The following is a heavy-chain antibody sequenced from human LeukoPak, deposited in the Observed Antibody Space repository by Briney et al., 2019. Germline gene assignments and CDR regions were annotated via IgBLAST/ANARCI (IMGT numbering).Heavy chain of an antibody. CDR2: IYHSGST. CDR1: GGSISSSNW. Sequence: PSETLSLTCAVSGGSISSSNWWSWVRQPPGKGLEWIGEIYHSGSTNYNPSLKSRVTISVDTSKNQFSLKLRSVTAADTAVYYCARDSQYYYGSGSWPYYYYYMDVWGKGTTVTISS. D-gene: IGHD3-10*01. CDR3: ARDSQYYYGSGSWPYYYYYMDV. V-gene: IGHV4-4*02. J-gene: IGHJ6*03.